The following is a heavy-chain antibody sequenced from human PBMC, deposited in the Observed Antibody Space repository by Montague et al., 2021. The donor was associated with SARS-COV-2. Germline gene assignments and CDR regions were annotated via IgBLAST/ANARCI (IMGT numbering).Heavy chain of an antibody. D-gene: IGHD3-10*01. CDR3: AREGLPGNYYGFLDY. CDR1: GFTFSYFE. V-gene: IGHV3-30-3*01. CDR2: ISYDGSNK. J-gene: IGHJ4*02. Sequence: SLRLSCAASGFTFSYFEMNWVRQAPGKGLEWVAVISYDGSNKYYADPVKGRFTISRDNSKNTLYLQMNSLRAEDTAVYYCAREGLPGNYYGFLDYWGQGTLVTVSS.